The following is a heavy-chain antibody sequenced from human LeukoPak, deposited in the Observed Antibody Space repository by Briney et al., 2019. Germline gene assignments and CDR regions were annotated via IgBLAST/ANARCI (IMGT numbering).Heavy chain of an antibody. CDR2: IYHSGST. CDR1: GYSISSGYY. Sequence: SETLSLTXTVSGYSISSGYYRGWIRQPPGKRLEWIGSIYHSGSTYYNPSLKSRVTISVDTSKNQFSLKLSSVTAADTAVYYCARDRGRGYFDYWGQGTLVTVSS. CDR3: ARDRGRGYFDY. J-gene: IGHJ4*02. D-gene: IGHD2-15*01. V-gene: IGHV4-38-2*02.